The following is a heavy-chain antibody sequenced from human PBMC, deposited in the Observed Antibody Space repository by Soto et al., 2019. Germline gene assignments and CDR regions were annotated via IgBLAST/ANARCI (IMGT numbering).Heavy chain of an antibody. CDR2: IYYSGST. V-gene: IGHV4-39*01. CDR3: ARQSATLKVYYYYYMYV. CDR1: GGSISSSSYY. Sequence: SETLSLTCTVSGGSISSSSYYWGWIRQPPGKGLEWIGSIYYSGSTYYNPSLKSRVTISVDTSKNQFSLKLSSVTAADTAVYYCARQSATLKVYYYYYMYVWGKGATVTVSS. J-gene: IGHJ6*03. D-gene: IGHD4-4*01.